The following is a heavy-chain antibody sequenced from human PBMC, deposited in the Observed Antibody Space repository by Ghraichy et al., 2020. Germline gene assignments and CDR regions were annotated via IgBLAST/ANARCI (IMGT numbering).Heavy chain of an antibody. Sequence: GALRLSCAASGFTFSSYAMNWVRQAPGKGLEWVSAVSGSGGSTYYADSVKGRFTISRDNSENTLYLQMSSLGAEDTAIYYCAKALVGATPFDYWGQGTLVTVSS. V-gene: IGHV3-23*01. CDR2: VSGSGGST. CDR1: GFTFSSYA. CDR3: AKALVGATPFDY. J-gene: IGHJ4*02. D-gene: IGHD1-26*01.